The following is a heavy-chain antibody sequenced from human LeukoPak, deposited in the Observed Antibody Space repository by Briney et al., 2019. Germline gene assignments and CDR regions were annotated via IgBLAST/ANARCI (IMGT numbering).Heavy chain of an antibody. Sequence: PSETLSLICSVSGGSVIHSYWSWLRRTPGKGLEWIGFVYYSGGTNLNPSLKSRVTLSLDTSKNQFSMNLTSVTAAATTMYYCARSPLESRRRGDNFFCDYWGQGMLVTVSS. V-gene: IGHV4-59*08. CDR3: ARSPLESRRRGDNFFCDY. CDR1: GGSVIHSY. CDR2: VYYSGGT. J-gene: IGHJ4*02. D-gene: IGHD5-24*01.